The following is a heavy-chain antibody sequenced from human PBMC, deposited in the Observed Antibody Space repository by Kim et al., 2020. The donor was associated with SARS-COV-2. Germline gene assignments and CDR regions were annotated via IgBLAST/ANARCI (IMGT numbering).Heavy chain of an antibody. CDR3: AREHSAKYFYFDP. CDR2: LHYNGNS. V-gene: IGHV4-59*13. Sequence: SETLSLTCSVSGASISSSHWSWVRQSPGKGLEWIGYLHYNGNSQHNPSLKSRVSLSIDTSRNHFSLKLTSVTAADTAIYYCAREHSAKYFYFDPWGQGTLVTVSS. CDR1: GASISSSH. J-gene: IGHJ5*02. D-gene: IGHD1-26*01.